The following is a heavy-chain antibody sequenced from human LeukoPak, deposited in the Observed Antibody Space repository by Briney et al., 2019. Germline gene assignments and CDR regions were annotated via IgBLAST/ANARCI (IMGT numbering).Heavy chain of an antibody. D-gene: IGHD3-3*01. CDR1: GFTFSSYG. J-gene: IGHJ4*02. CDR3: AKGAYYDFRSDNEGVGY. Sequence: GGSLRLSCAASGFTFSSYGMHWVRQAPGKGLEWVAVISYDGSNKYYADSVKGRFTIPRDNSKNTLYLQMNSLRAEDTAVYYCAKGAYYDFRSDNEGVGYWGQGTLVTVSS. CDR2: ISYDGSNK. V-gene: IGHV3-30*18.